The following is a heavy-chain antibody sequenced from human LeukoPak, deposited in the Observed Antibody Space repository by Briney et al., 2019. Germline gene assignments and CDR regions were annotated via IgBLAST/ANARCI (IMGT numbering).Heavy chain of an antibody. CDR3: ARGTSYYDSSGYNVYFFDY. CDR2: XXSXXXGGTT. J-gene: IGHJ4*02. D-gene: IGHD3-22*01. Sequence: FXXSXXXGGTTEYAASVKGRFTISRDDSKSIAYLQMNSLKTEDTAVYYCARGTSYYDSSGYNVYFFDYWGQGSXVTVSS. V-gene: IGHV3-49*02.